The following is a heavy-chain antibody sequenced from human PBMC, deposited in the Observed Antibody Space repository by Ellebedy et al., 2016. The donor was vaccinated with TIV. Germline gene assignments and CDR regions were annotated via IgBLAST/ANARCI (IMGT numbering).Heavy chain of an antibody. J-gene: IGHJ5*02. V-gene: IGHV3-11*01. D-gene: IGHD6-13*01. CDR1: GFIFSDYY. Sequence: GESLKISCAASGFIFSDYYMIWIRQAPGKGLECVSYITSSGSPTYYADSVRGRFTISRDNAKNSLDLQMNSLRADDTAVYYCARDTRFIDQQHNWFDPWGQGTQVTVSS. CDR2: ITSSGSPT. CDR3: ARDTRFIDQQHNWFDP.